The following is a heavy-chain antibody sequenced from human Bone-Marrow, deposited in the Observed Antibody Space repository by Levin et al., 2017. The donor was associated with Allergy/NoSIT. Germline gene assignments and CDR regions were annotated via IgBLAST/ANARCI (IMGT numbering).Heavy chain of an antibody. CDR1: GFTVTGNY. V-gene: IGHV3-53*01. CDR2: IYSGGNT. CDR3: ARVCSGGSCYSALDY. D-gene: IGHD2-15*01. J-gene: IGHJ4*02. Sequence: LGESLKISCAASGFTVTGNYMAWVRQAPGKGLEWVSVIYSGGNTYYPDSLKGRFTIFRDHSKNTLYLQMNSLRAEDTAVYYCARVCSGGSCYSALDYWGQGTLVTVSS.